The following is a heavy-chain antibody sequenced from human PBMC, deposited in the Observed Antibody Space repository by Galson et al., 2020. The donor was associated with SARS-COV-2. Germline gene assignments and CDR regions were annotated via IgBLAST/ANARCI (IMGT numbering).Heavy chain of an antibody. V-gene: IGHV4-38-2*02. CDR1: DDSISSGYY. J-gene: IGHJ4*02. Sequence: ETLSLTCTVSDDSISSGYYWAWIRQPPGKGLEWIGSFYHGGSTYHNPSLRSRVTISVDTSKNQFSLRLSSVTAADTAVYSCARDGYASGSFDYWGQGTLVTVSS. D-gene: IGHD3-10*01. CDR3: ARDGYASGSFDY. CDR2: FYHGGST.